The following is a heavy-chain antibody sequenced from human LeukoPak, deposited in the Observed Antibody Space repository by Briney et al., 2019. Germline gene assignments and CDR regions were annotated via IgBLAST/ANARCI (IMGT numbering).Heavy chain of an antibody. CDR1: GFTVSSNY. Sequence: TGGSLRLSCAASGFTVSSNYMSWVRQAPGKGLEWVSVIYSGGSTYYADSVKGRFTISRDNSKNTLYLQMNSLRAEDTAVYYCARGLHGRWLADCFDYWGQGTLVTVSS. V-gene: IGHV3-53*01. CDR2: IYSGGST. D-gene: IGHD6-19*01. CDR3: ARGLHGRWLADCFDY. J-gene: IGHJ4*02.